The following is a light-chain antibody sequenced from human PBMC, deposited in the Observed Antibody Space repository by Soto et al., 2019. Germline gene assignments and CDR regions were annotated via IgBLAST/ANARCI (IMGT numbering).Light chain of an antibody. Sequence: EIVLTQSPGTLSLSPGERATLSCRASQSVSSSYLAWYQQQPGQAPRLLIYGASIRATGIPDRFSGSGSGTDFTLTISRLEPEDFAVYYCQQYGNSRTFGQGTKVEIK. CDR2: GAS. V-gene: IGKV3-20*01. CDR1: QSVSSSY. J-gene: IGKJ1*01. CDR3: QQYGNSRT.